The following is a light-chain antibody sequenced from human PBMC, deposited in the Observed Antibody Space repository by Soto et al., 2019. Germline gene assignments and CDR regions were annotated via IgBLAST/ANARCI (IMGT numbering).Light chain of an antibody. CDR2: EIS. CDR3: MQSVQLPWT. Sequence: EIVMTQTPLSLSVTPGQPASISCKSSQSLLHRDGKTYLYWYLQKPGQSPQLLSYEISNRFSGVPERFSGSGSRTDFTLKISRVEAEDVGVYYCMQSVQLPWTFGQGTKVEIK. V-gene: IGKV2D-29*02. J-gene: IGKJ1*01. CDR1: QSLLHRDGKTY.